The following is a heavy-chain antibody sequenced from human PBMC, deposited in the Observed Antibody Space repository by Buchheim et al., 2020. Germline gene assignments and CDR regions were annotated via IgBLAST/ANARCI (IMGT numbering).Heavy chain of an antibody. D-gene: IGHD6-19*01. J-gene: IGHJ3*02. CDR3: ARAESSGWYGKTDAFDI. CDR1: GFTFSSYS. Sequence: EVQLVESGGGLVKPGGSLRLSCAASGFTFSSYSMNWVRQAPGKGLEWVSSISTSTTYIYYADSLKGRFTISRDNAKNSLYLQMSSLRAEDTAVYYCARAESSGWYGKTDAFDIWGQGT. CDR2: ISTSTTYI. V-gene: IGHV3-21*01.